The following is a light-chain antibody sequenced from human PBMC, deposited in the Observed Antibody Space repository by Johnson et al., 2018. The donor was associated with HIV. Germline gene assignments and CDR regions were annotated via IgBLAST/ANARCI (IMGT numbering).Light chain of an antibody. Sequence: QSVLTQPPSVSAAPGQKVTISCSGGSSNIGNNYVSWYQQLPGTAPKLLIYENNKRPSGIPDRFSGSKSDTSGTLGITGLQTGDEADYYCGSWDSRLSAYVFGTGTKVTVL. V-gene: IGLV1-51*02. CDR2: ENN. CDR1: SSNIGNNY. J-gene: IGLJ1*01. CDR3: GSWDSRLSAYV.